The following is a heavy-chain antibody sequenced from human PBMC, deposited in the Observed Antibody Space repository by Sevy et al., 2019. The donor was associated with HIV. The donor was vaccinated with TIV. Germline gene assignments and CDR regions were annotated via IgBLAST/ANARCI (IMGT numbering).Heavy chain of an antibody. CDR3: ARVISCGGDCYYFDD. Sequence: ASVKVSCKASGGTFSSHIFSWVRQAPGQGLEWMGGIIYFFPTANYAQKVQGRVTITADESTSTAYMELISLRSEDTAVYYCARVISCGGDCYYFDDWGQGTLVTVSS. V-gene: IGHV1-69*13. CDR1: GGTFSSHI. CDR2: IIYFFPTA. J-gene: IGHJ4*02. D-gene: IGHD2-21*02.